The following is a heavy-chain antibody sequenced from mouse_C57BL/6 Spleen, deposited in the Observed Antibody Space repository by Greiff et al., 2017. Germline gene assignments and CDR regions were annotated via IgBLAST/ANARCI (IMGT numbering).Heavy chain of an antibody. V-gene: IGHV1-82*01. CDR3: ARREANWDPFAY. D-gene: IGHD4-1*01. CDR1: GYAFSSSW. Sequence: QVQLQQSGPELVKPGASVKISCKASGYAFSSSWMNWVKQRPGKGLEWIGRIYPGDGDTNYNGKFKGKATLTADKSSSTAYMQLSSLTSEDSAVCFCARREANWDPFAYWGQGTLVTVSA. CDR2: IYPGDGDT. J-gene: IGHJ3*01.